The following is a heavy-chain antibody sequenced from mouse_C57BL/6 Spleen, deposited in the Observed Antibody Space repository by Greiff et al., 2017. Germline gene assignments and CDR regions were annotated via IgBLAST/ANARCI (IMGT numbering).Heavy chain of an antibody. Sequence: VQLQQPGAELVKPGASVKLSCKASGYTFTSYWMHWVKQRPGRGLEWIGRIDPNSGGTNYNEKFKSKATLTVDKPSSTAYMQLSSLTSKDSAVYYCASGSYDYDSDWYFDDWGTGTTVTVSS. D-gene: IGHD2-4*01. CDR3: ASGSYDYDSDWYFDD. V-gene: IGHV1-72*01. J-gene: IGHJ1*03. CDR2: IDPNSGGT. CDR1: GYTFTSYW.